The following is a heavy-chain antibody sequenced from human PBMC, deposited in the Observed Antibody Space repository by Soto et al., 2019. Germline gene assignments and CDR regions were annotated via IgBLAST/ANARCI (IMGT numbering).Heavy chain of an antibody. CDR1: GFTFSSYW. CDR2: LNGDGSSI. J-gene: IGHJ1*01. CDR3: ARASVPGRY. Sequence: GGSLRLSCVGSGFTFSSYWMHWVRQAPGKGLVWVSRLNGDGSSISYADSVKGRFTISRDNARNTLYLQMNSLRVEDTAVYYCARASVPGRYWGQGTLVTVSS. V-gene: IGHV3-74*01. D-gene: IGHD1-1*01.